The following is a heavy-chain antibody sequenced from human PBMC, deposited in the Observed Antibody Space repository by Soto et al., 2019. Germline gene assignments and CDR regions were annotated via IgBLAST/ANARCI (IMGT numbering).Heavy chain of an antibody. CDR2: IDYSGST. CDR3: ARGRRSSGRHDASDI. CDR1: SGSIGTYY. D-gene: IGHD1-26*01. Sequence: QVQLLESGPGLVKPSETLSLTCTVSSGSIGTYYWNWIRQPPGKGLEWIAYIDYSGSTNSNPSLKRRLTIPIDTSKNQFSLKLSSVTAADTAVYYCARGRRSSGRHDASDIWGQGTMVTVSS. J-gene: IGHJ3*02. V-gene: IGHV4-59*01.